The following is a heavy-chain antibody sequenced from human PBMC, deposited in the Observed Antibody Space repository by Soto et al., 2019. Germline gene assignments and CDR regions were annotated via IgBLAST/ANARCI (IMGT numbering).Heavy chain of an antibody. V-gene: IGHV1-69*01. CDR1: GGGTLSNDA. D-gene: IGHD2-21*02. Sequence: QVHLVQSGADGRKSGSSVRVSCTASGGGTLSNDAISWVRQAPGQGLEWLGRISPFFGTTDYSQSLQRRLTMTADASTGTVYMDLRSLKSDDTAVYYCAREVVTETTWGSFDSWGQGTLVTVSS. CDR3: AREVVTETTWGSFDS. CDR2: ISPFFGTT. J-gene: IGHJ4*02.